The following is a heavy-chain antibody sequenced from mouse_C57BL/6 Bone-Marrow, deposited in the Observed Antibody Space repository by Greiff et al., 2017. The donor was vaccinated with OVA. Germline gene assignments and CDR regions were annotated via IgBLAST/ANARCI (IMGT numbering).Heavy chain of an antibody. J-gene: IGHJ2*01. Sequence: QVQLQQSGAELVKPGASVKLSCKASGYTFTSYWMQWVKQRPGQGLEWIGEIDPSDSYTNYNQKFKGKATLTVDTSSSPAYMQLSSLTSEDSAVYYCARAVTNGDFDYWGQGTTLTVSS. D-gene: IGHD2-2*01. V-gene: IGHV1-50*01. CDR3: ARAVTNGDFDY. CDR1: GYTFTSYW. CDR2: IDPSDSYT.